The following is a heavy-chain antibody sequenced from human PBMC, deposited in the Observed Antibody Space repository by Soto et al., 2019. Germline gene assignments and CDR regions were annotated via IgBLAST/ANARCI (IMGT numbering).Heavy chain of an antibody. CDR1: GYTFTNCG. CDR2: ISAYNGNT. D-gene: IGHD2-15*01. V-gene: IGHV1-18*01. CDR3: ARAGTPIDY. Sequence: QGHLVQSGAEVKKPGAPVKVSCTAYGYTFTNCGISWVRQAPGQGLEWMGGISAYNGNTNYAQKFHGRVPMTTDTSTSTAYMELRRLRSEDTAVYSCARAGTPIDYWGQGTLVTVSS. J-gene: IGHJ4*02.